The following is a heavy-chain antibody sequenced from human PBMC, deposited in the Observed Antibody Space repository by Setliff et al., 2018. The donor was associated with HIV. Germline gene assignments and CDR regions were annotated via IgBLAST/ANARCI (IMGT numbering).Heavy chain of an antibody. D-gene: IGHD6-19*01. Sequence: SETLSLTCTVSGGSISSSSYYWGWIRQPPGKGLGWIGSIYYSGSTYYNPSLKSRVTISVDTSKNQFSLKLSSVTAADTAVYYCARQIAVAVSWFDPWGQGTLVTVSS. J-gene: IGHJ5*02. V-gene: IGHV4-39*07. CDR1: GGSISSSSYY. CDR2: IYYSGST. CDR3: ARQIAVAVSWFDP.